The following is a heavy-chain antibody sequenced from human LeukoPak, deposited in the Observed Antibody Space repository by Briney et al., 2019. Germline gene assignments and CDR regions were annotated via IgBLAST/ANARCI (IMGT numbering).Heavy chain of an antibody. J-gene: IGHJ5*02. CDR1: GGSISSSSYY. CDR2: IYYSGST. Sequence: SETLSLTCTVSGGSISSSSYYWGWIRQPPGKGLEWIGSIYYSGSTCYNPSLKSRVTISVDTSKNQFSLKLSSVTAADTAVYYCARSGGYDSSAWGQGTLVTVSS. V-gene: IGHV4-39*01. D-gene: IGHD3-22*01. CDR3: ARSGGYDSSA.